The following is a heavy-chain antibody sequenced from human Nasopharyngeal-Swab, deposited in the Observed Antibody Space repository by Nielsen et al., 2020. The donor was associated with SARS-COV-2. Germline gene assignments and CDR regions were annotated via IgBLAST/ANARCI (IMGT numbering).Heavy chain of an antibody. Sequence: GGSLRLSCAASGFTFSSYSMNWVRQAPGKGLEWVSSISSSSSYIYHADSVKGRFTISRDNAKNSLYLQMNSLRAEDTAVYYCARDRHGVVTRLNAFDIWGQGTMVTVSS. CDR1: GFTFSSYS. V-gene: IGHV3-21*01. CDR2: ISSSSSYI. CDR3: ARDRHGVVTRLNAFDI. J-gene: IGHJ3*02. D-gene: IGHD3-3*01.